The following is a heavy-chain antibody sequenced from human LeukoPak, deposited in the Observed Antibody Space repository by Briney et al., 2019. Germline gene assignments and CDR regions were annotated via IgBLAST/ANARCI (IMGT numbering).Heavy chain of an antibody. D-gene: IGHD3-10*01. V-gene: IGHV4-34*01. CDR3: ARVITMVRGVIRFDY. J-gene: IGHJ4*02. CDR2: INHSGST. CDR1: GGSFSGYH. Sequence: SETLSLTCAVYGGSFSGYHWSWIRQPPGKGLEWIGEINHSGSTNYNPSLKSRVTISVDTSKNQFSLKLSFVTAADTAVYYCARVITMVRGVIRFDYWGQGTLVTVSS.